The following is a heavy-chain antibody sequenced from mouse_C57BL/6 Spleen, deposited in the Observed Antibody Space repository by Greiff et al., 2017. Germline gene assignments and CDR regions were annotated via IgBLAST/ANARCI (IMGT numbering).Heavy chain of an antibody. CDR2: IYPGDGDT. CDR1: GYAFSSSW. Sequence: QVQLQQSGPELVKPGASVKISCKASGYAFSSSWMNWVKQRPGKGLEWIGRIYPGDGDTNYNGKFKGKATLTADKSSSTAYMQLSILTSEDSAVYFCARSWTAQAAWFAYWGQGTLVTVSA. J-gene: IGHJ3*01. D-gene: IGHD3-2*02. V-gene: IGHV1-82*01. CDR3: ARSWTAQAAWFAY.